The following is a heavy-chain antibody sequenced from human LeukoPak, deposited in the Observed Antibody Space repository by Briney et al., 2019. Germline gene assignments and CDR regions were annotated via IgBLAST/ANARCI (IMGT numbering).Heavy chain of an antibody. V-gene: IGHV5-51*01. CDR1: GYSFTTYC. Sequence: GESLKISCKGSGYSFTTYCIVWVRQMPGKGLEWMGIICPADSDTRYSPSFQGQVTISADKSISTAYLQWSSLKASDTAMYYCARVGGNYYDSSGFDYWGQGTLVTVSS. CDR2: ICPADSDT. J-gene: IGHJ4*02. D-gene: IGHD3-22*01. CDR3: ARVGGNYYDSSGFDY.